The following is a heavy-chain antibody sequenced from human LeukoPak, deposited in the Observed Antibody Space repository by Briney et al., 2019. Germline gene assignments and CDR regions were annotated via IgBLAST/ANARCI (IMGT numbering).Heavy chain of an antibody. CDR3: ARDASIAAAGTLGDYYYGMDV. D-gene: IGHD6-13*01. V-gene: IGHV3-33*01. CDR2: IWYDGSNK. J-gene: IGHJ6*02. Sequence: GRSLRLSCAASGFTFSSYGMHWVRQAPGKGLEWVAVIWYDGSNKYYADSVKGRFTISRDNSKNTLYLQMNSLRAEDTAVYCCARDASIAAAGTLGDYYYGMDVWGQGTRSPSP. CDR1: GFTFSSYG.